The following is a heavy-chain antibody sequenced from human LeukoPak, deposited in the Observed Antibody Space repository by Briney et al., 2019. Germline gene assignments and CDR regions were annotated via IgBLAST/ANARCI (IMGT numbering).Heavy chain of an antibody. D-gene: IGHD3-3*01. V-gene: IGHV4-4*07. CDR3: ARGLRFLEWPGEFDP. J-gene: IGHJ5*02. CDR2: IYSSGST. Sequence: SETLSLTCTVSGGSFSIYYWSWIRQPAGKGLEWIGRIYSSGSTNYNPSLKSRVTMSVDTSKNQFSLKLSSVTAADTAVYYCARGLRFLEWPGEFDPWGQGTLVTVSS. CDR1: GGSFSIYY.